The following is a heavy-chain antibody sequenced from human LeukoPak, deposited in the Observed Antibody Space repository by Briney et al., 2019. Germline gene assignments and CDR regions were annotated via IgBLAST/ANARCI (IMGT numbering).Heavy chain of an antibody. V-gene: IGHV1-69*10. CDR1: GGTFSSYA. CDR2: IIPIFGIV. J-gene: IGHJ2*01. Sequence: SVKVSCKASGGTFSSYAISWERQAPGQGLEWMGGIIPIFGIVNYAQKFQGRVTITRDTSASTAYMELSSLRSEDTAVYYCARVGHRGLKYSSGWYRYFDLWGRGTLVTVSS. CDR3: ARVGHRGLKYSSGWYRYFDL. D-gene: IGHD6-19*01.